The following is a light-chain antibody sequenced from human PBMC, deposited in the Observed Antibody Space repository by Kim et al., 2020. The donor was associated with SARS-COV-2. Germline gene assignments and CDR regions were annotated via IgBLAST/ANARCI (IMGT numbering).Light chain of an antibody. V-gene: IGLV3-1*01. CDR3: QAWDTTSPVV. J-gene: IGLJ2*01. CDR2: PDT. CDR1: NLETKY. Sequence: SYELTQPPSVSVSPGQTATITCSGDNLETKYVCWYQQKPGQSPVLVIHPDTKRPSEIPARFSASNSGNTATLTISGAQTMDEADYYCQAWDTTSPVVFGG.